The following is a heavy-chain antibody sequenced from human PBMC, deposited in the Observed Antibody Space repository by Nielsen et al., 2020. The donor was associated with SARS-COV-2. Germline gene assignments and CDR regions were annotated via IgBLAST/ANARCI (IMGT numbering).Heavy chain of an antibody. D-gene: IGHD6-19*01. CDR2: IYHSGST. CDR3: AKGMRGVGSGWYFYYYYYYMDV. V-gene: IGHV4-4*02. J-gene: IGHJ6*03. Sequence: WIRQPPGKGLEWIGEIYHSGSTNSNPSLKSRVTISVDKSKNQFSLKLNSVTAADTAVYYCAKGMRGVGSGWYFYYYYYYMDVWGKGTTVTVSS.